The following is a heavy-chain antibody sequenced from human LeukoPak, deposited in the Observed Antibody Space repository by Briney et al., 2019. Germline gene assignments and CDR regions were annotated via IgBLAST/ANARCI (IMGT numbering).Heavy chain of an antibody. J-gene: IGHJ5*02. D-gene: IGHD4-17*01. CDR1: GGSISSSSYH. CDR2: IYYSGST. Sequence: SETLSLTCTVSGGSISSSSYHWGWIRQPPGKGLEWIGSIYYSGSTYYNPSLKSRVTISVDTSKNQFSLKLSSVTAADTAVYYCARGLHDYGDYVGWFDPWGQGTLVTVSS. V-gene: IGHV4-39*01. CDR3: ARGLHDYGDYVGWFDP.